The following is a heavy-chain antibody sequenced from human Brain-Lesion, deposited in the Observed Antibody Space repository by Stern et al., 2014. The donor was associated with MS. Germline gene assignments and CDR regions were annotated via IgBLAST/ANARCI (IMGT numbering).Heavy chain of an antibody. Sequence: QVQLVESGPGLVKPSETLSLTCTASGGSISSCTYYWVWLRPPPGQGLVWIGNIYYSGTTYYTPSLKCRVTTYVDTSKNQVFLKLSSVTAAYTAIYYCARHDSVPRPSQLYSARARGPGYFDYWCHGTLVTVSS. V-gene: IGHV4-39*01. CDR3: ARHDSVPRPSQLYSARARGPGYFDY. D-gene: IGHD1-26*01. CDR1: GGSISSCTYY. CDR2: IYYSGTT. J-gene: IGHJ4*01.